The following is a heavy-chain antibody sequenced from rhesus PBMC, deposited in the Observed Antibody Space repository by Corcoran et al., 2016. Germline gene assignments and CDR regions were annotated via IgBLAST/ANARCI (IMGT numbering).Heavy chain of an antibody. CDR3: AREERDYYGNRNLDY. J-gene: IGHJ4*01. CDR2: IRSKSNNYET. CDR1: GFTFSSSA. Sequence: RLSCAASGFTFSSSAMHWVRQASGKGLEWVGRIRSKSNNYETGYAASVKGRFTISRDDSKNTAYLQMNSLKTEDTAVYYCAREERDYYGNRNLDYWGQGVLVTVSS. V-gene: IGHV3-118*01. D-gene: IGHD4-17*01.